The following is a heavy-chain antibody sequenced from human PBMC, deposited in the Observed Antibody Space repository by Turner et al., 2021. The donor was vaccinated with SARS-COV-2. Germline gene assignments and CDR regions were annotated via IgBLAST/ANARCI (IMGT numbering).Heavy chain of an antibody. Sequence: QVQLVQSGAEVKKPGASVKVSCKVSGYTLTELSMHWVRQAPGKGLEWMGGVDPEYGETIYAQKFQGRVTMTEDTSADTAYMELSSPRSEDTAVYYCATCRDGYNWGAFHIWGQGTMVTVSS. D-gene: IGHD5-12*01. CDR2: VDPEYGET. CDR3: ATCRDGYNWGAFHI. J-gene: IGHJ3*02. CDR1: GYTLTELS. V-gene: IGHV1-24*01.